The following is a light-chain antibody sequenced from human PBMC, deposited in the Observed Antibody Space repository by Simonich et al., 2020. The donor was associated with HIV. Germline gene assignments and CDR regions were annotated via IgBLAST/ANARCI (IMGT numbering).Light chain of an antibody. Sequence: EIVMTQSPATLSVSPGERPTLSCRASQSVSSNLAWYQQKPGQAPRLLIYGASTRATGIPARFSGSGSGTEFTLTISSLQSEDFAVYYCQQYNTWPPAYTFGQRTKLEIK. J-gene: IGKJ2*01. CDR3: QQYNTWPPAYT. CDR2: GAS. V-gene: IGKV3-15*01. CDR1: QSVSSN.